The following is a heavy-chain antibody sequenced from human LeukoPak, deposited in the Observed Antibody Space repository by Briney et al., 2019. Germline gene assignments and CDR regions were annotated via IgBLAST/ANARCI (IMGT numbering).Heavy chain of an antibody. D-gene: IGHD3-22*01. Sequence: GASVKVSRNASGGTFSSYAISWVRHPPGQGLEWMGRIIPILGIANYAQKFQGRVTITADKYTSTAYMELSSLRSEDTAVYYCARDQSTYYYDSSGYYPFDYWGQGTLVTVSS. V-gene: IGHV1-69*04. CDR1: GGTFSSYA. CDR3: ARDQSTYYYDSSGYYPFDY. J-gene: IGHJ4*02. CDR2: IIPILGIA.